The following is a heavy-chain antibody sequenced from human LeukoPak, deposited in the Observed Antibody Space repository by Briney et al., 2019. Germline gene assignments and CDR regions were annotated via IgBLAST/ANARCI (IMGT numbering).Heavy chain of an antibody. V-gene: IGHV1-46*01. CDR2: INPTSANT. CDR1: GYTFTPYY. CDR3: ARDQRGGRISWYSHFDF. J-gene: IGHJ4*02. Sequence: ASVKVSCKAYGYTFTPYYMHWVRQAPGQGLEWMGIINPTSANTRYAQKFQGRVTMTRDTSTSTVYMELSRLTSEDTAGYYCARDQRGGRISWYSHFDFWGQGTLVTVSS. D-gene: IGHD6-13*01.